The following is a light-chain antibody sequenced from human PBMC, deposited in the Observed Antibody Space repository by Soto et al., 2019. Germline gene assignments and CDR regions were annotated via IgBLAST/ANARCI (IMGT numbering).Light chain of an antibody. V-gene: IGLV1-51*01. CDR1: DSNIGNNY. J-gene: IGLJ3*02. CDR3: GTWDSSLSAVM. Sequence: QSVLTQPPSVSAAPGQKVTISCSGSDSNIGNNYVSWYQQFPGTAPKLLIYDNDKRPSGIPDRFSGSKSGTSATLGITGLQTGDEADYYCGTWDSSLSAVMFGGGTKLTVL. CDR2: DND.